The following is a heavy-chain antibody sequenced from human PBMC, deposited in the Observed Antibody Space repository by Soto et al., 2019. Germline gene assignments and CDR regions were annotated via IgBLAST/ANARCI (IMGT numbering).Heavy chain of an antibody. Sequence: GASVKVSCKASGYTFSSYTISWVRQAPGQGLEWMGRIIPILGIANYAQKFQGRVTITADKSTSTAYMEPSSLRSEDTAVYYCARSRQLLSWWFDPWGQGTLVTVSS. CDR1: GYTFSSYT. CDR2: IIPILGIA. V-gene: IGHV1-69*02. J-gene: IGHJ5*02. D-gene: IGHD2-2*01. CDR3: ARSRQLLSWWFDP.